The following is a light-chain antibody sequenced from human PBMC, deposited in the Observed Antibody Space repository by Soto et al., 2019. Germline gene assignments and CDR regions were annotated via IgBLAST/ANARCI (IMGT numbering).Light chain of an antibody. Sequence: DIQMTQSPSSLSASVGDRVTMTCRASQGINNNLAWYQQKPGAVPKLLIYGASTLQSGVPSRFSGSGSGTDFTLTINSLQPEDVATYYCQKYSSAPPNTFGGGTKVEIK. CDR1: QGINNN. J-gene: IGKJ4*01. V-gene: IGKV1-27*01. CDR3: QKYSSAPPNT. CDR2: GAS.